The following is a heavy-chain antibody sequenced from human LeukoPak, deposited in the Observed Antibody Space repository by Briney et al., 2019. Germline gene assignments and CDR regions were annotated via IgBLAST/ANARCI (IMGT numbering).Heavy chain of an antibody. CDR3: ARGPHYHDSSGYSPSYSYAMDV. CDR2: IYYSGST. J-gene: IGHJ6*02. Sequence: SETLSLTCTVSGGSISSYYWSWIRQPPGKGLEWIGYIYYSGSTNYNPSLRSRVTISVDMSKNQFSLDLRSVTAADTAVYYCARGPHYHDSSGYSPSYSYAMDVWGQGTTVTVSS. D-gene: IGHD3-22*01. V-gene: IGHV4-59*01. CDR1: GGSISSYY.